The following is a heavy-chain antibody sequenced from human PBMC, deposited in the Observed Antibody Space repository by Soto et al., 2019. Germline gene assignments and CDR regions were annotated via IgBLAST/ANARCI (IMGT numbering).Heavy chain of an antibody. D-gene: IGHD4-17*01. CDR1: GFTFSSYA. CDR3: EKCSAYSDYDLEY. Sequence: GGSLRLSCAASGFTFSSYAMTWVRQAPGKGLVWVSGVSGTGGSAYYADSVKGRFTISRDKSKNTLYLNMNSLRAEETAFYYCEKCSAYSDYDLEYWGQGTLVTVSS. V-gene: IGHV3-23*01. J-gene: IGHJ4*02. CDR2: VSGTGGSA.